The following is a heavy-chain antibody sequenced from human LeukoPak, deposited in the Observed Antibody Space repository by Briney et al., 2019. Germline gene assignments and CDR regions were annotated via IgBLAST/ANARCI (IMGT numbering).Heavy chain of an antibody. CDR3: ARLRLYYYYGMDV. V-gene: IGHV1-18*01. CDR2: ISTYNDHT. CDR1: GYTFASYG. J-gene: IGHJ6*02. D-gene: IGHD6-25*01. Sequence: ASVKVSCKASGYTFASYGISWVRQAPGQGLEWMGWISTYNDHTNYPQHLPNLPRSVTMTTHTSTSTVYIELSSLRSEDTAVYYCARLRLYYYYGMDVWGQGTTVTVSS.